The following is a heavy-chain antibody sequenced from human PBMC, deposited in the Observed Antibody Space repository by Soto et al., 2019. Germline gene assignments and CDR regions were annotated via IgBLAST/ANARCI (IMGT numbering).Heavy chain of an antibody. CDR3: AKKGLGSLATYCTTGDCHYAFDV. CDR1: GFTFYNYA. Sequence: EVHLLESGGGLVRPGGSLRLSCAASGFTFYNYAMNWVRQAPGKGLEWVSTISGGGDGTYYADSVKGRVTISRDNSRNTVYLQMNSLRAEDTAVYYCAKKGLGSLATYCTTGDCHYAFDVWGQGTLVTVSS. J-gene: IGHJ3*01. CDR2: ISGGGDGT. D-gene: IGHD2-8*01. V-gene: IGHV3-23*01.